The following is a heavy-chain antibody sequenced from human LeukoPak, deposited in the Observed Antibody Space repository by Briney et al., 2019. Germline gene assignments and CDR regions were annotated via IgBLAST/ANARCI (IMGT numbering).Heavy chain of an antibody. CDR1: GFTFSSYA. CDR3: ARDPRTFGYYGDYVYFDY. CDR2: ISCDGSNK. Sequence: GRSLRLSCAASGFTFSSYAMHWVRQAPGKGLEWVAVISCDGSNKYYADSVKGRFTISRDNSKNTLYLQMNSLRAEDTAVYYCARDPRTFGYYGDYVYFDYWGQGTLVTVSS. D-gene: IGHD4-17*01. J-gene: IGHJ4*02. V-gene: IGHV3-30-3*01.